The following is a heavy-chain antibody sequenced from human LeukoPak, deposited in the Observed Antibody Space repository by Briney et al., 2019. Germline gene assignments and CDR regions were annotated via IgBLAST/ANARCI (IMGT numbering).Heavy chain of an antibody. CDR3: ARRGLWSGYFDY. Sequence: SETLSLTCAVYGGSFSGYYWSWIRQPPGKGLEWIGYIYYSGSTNYNPSLKSRVTISVDTSKNQFSLKLSSVTAADTAVYYCARRGLWSGYFDYWGQGTLVTVSS. J-gene: IGHJ4*02. CDR1: GGSFSGYY. V-gene: IGHV4-59*08. D-gene: IGHD3-3*01. CDR2: IYYSGST.